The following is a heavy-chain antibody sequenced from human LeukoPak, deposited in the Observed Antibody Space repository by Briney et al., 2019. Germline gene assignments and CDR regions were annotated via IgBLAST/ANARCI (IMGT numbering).Heavy chain of an antibody. CDR2: INPSGGST. V-gene: IGHV1-46*01. CDR3: AREGWNYDHFDY. J-gene: IGHJ4*02. Sequence: ASVKVSCKASGYTFTSYYMHWVRQAPGQGLEWMGIINPSGGSTSYAQKFQGRVTMTRDMSTSTVYMELSSLRSEDTAVYYCAREGWNYDHFDYWGQGTLVTVSS. D-gene: IGHD1-7*01. CDR1: GYTFTSYY.